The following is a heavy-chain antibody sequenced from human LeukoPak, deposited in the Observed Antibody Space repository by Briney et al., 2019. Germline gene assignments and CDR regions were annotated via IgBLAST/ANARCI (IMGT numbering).Heavy chain of an antibody. J-gene: IGHJ4*02. CDR3: ASNTGTVFDY. D-gene: IGHD7-27*01. CDR2: VYYTGST. Sequence: PSETLSLTCTVSGDFITAYYWSWIRQPPGKGLEWIGYVYYTGSTEYNPSLRSRVTISLDLSKHQFSLNLTSVTAADTAVYHCASNTGTVFDYWGQGALVTGSS. V-gene: IGHV4-59*01. CDR1: GDFITAYY.